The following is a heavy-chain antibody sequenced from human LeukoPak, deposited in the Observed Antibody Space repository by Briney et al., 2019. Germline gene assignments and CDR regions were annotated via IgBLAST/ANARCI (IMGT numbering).Heavy chain of an antibody. Sequence: GGSLRLSCAASGFTFSNYWIYWVRQAPGKGLVWVSRINESGRTTTYADSVKGRFTISRDNAKNTVYLQMNSLRAEDTAVYYCAREGGAVTMYDYWGQGTLVTVSS. CDR1: GFTFSNYW. CDR2: INESGRTT. D-gene: IGHD4-11*01. V-gene: IGHV3-74*01. J-gene: IGHJ4*02. CDR3: AREGGAVTMYDY.